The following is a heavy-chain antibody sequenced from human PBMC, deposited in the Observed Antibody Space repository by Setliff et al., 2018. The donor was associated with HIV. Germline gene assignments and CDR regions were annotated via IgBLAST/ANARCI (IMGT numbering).Heavy chain of an antibody. J-gene: IGHJ4*02. CDR3: ARYDGYKVSFDN. Sequence: TSETLSLTCGVYGGSLSDYYWNWIRQPPGKGLEWIAEINHSGSTNYNPSLKSRATISVDTSQNQLSLKLSSVTAADTAMYYCARYDGYKVSFDNWGPGTLVTV. CDR2: INHSGST. V-gene: IGHV4-34*01. CDR1: GGSLSDYY. D-gene: IGHD5-18*01.